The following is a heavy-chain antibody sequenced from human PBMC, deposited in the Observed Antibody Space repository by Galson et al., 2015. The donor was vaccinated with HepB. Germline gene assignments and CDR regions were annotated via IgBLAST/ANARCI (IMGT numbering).Heavy chain of an antibody. CDR2: ISYDGSNK. CDR3: AREFMNKADCSGGSCYSLGY. Sequence: SLRLSCAASGFTFSSYAMHWVRQAPGKGLEWVAVISYDGSNKYYADSVKGRFTISRDNSKNTLYLQMNSLRAEDTAVYYCAREFMNKADCSGGSCYSLGYWGQGTLVTVSS. V-gene: IGHV3-30-3*01. CDR1: GFTFSSYA. J-gene: IGHJ4*02. D-gene: IGHD2-15*01.